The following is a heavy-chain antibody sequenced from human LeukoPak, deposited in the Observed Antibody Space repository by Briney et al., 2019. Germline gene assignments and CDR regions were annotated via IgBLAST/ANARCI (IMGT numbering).Heavy chain of an antibody. CDR3: AREGSSSWYTYFDY. CDR1: GGSISSYY. D-gene: IGHD6-13*01. J-gene: IGHJ4*02. Sequence: SETLSLTCTVSGGSISSYYWSWIRQPAGKGLEWIGRIYTSGSTNYNPSLKSRVTISVDTSKSQFSLKLSSVTAADTAVYYCAREGSSSWYTYFDYWGQGTLVTVSS. V-gene: IGHV4-4*07. CDR2: IYTSGST.